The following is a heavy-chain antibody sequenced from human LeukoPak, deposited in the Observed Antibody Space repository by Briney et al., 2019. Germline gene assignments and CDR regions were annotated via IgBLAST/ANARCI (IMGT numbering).Heavy chain of an antibody. CDR1: GGSISSSGYS. J-gene: IGHJ5*02. Sequence: SQTLSLTCAVSGGSISSSGYSWSWIRQPPGKGLEWIGYIHHTGSTYYNPSLKSRVTISVDRSKNQFSLKLSSVTAADTAMYFCARGTLVGAIYNWFDPWGQGTLVTVSS. D-gene: IGHD1-26*01. V-gene: IGHV4-30-2*01. CDR3: ARGTLVGAIYNWFDP. CDR2: IHHTGST.